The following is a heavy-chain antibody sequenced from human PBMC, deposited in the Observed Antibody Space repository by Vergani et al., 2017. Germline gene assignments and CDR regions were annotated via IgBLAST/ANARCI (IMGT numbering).Heavy chain of an antibody. J-gene: IGHJ3*01. CDR2: ISDNGGTT. Sequence: VQLLESGGGLVKPGGSLRLSCAASGFTFSSYSMNWVRQAPGKGLEWVSIISDNGGTTYYADSVKGRFTISRDNAKNSLYLDMSSLRAEDTAVYYCVRDVRVSRTWGQGTLVAVSS. CDR3: VRDVRVSRT. CDR1: GFTFSSYS. V-gene: IGHV3-21*01.